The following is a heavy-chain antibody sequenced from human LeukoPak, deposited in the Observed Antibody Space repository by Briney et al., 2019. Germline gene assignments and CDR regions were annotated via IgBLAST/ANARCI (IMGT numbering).Heavy chain of an antibody. J-gene: IGHJ6*02. Sequence: GGSLRLSCAASGFTFSSYSMNCDRQAPGKGLEWVSSISSSSYIYYADSVKGRFTIYRENAKNSLYLQMNSLRAEDTAVYYCAREYDFWSGYSAYYYYGLDVWGQGTTVTVSS. CDR1: GFTFSSYS. CDR2: ISSSSYI. CDR3: AREYDFWSGYSAYYYYGLDV. D-gene: IGHD3-3*01. V-gene: IGHV3-21*01.